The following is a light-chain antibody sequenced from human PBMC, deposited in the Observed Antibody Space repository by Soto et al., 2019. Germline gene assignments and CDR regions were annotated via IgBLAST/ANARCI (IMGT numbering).Light chain of an antibody. Sequence: EIVLTQSPCTLSLSPGERATLSCRASQRVSSSYLAWYQQKPGQAPRLLSYGASSRATGIPDRFSGSGSGTDFPLTISRLEPEDFAVYYCQQYGSSAITFGQGTRLEIK. CDR3: QQYGSSAIT. J-gene: IGKJ5*01. CDR1: QRVSSSY. V-gene: IGKV3-20*01. CDR2: GAS.